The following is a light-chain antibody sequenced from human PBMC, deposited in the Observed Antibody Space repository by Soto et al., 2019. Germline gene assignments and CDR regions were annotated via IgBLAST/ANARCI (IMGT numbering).Light chain of an antibody. Sequence: EIVLTQSPGTLSLSPGEGATLSCRASQSVRNNYLAWYQQKPGQAPRLLISGASSRATGVADRFSGSGSGTDFTLTISRLESEDFAVYFCPRYGSSPPHTFGQGTRLEIK. CDR1: QSVRNNY. CDR3: PRYGSSPPHT. J-gene: IGKJ2*01. CDR2: GAS. V-gene: IGKV3-20*01.